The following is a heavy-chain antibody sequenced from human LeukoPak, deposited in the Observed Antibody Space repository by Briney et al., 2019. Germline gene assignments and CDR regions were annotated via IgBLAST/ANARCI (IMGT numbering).Heavy chain of an antibody. D-gene: IGHD3-10*01. CDR3: ATVLPPMGSYFFYAFDI. J-gene: IGHJ3*02. Sequence: ASVKVSCKVSGYTLTELSMHWVRQAPGKGLEWMGGFDPEDGETIYAQKFQGRVNMTEDTSTDTAYMELSSLRSEDTAVYYCATVLPPMGSYFFYAFDIWGQGTMVTVSS. V-gene: IGHV1-24*01. CDR2: FDPEDGET. CDR1: GYTLTELS.